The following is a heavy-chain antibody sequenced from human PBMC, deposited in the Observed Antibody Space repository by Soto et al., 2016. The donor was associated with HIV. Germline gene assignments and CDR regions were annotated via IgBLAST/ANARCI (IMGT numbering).Heavy chain of an antibody. Sequence: EVQLVESGGGLVQPGGSLRLSCAASEFIVSSNYMNWVRQAPGQGLEFFFLGSIIYSGGDTNYADSVRGRFTISRDNSKNTLYLQMNSLRVEDTAVYYCARDLLRRQGAFDIWGQGTLVTVSS. J-gene: IGHJ3*02. CDR2: IYSGGDT. CDR3: ARDLLRRQGAFDI. V-gene: IGHV3-66*01. CDR1: EFIVSSNY. D-gene: IGHD4-17*01.